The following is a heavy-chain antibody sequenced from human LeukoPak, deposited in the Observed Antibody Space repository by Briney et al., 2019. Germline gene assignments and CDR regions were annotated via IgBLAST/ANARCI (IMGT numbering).Heavy chain of an antibody. V-gene: IGHV4-34*01. Sequence: PSETLSHTCAVYGGSFSGYYWSWIRQPPGKGLEWIGEINHSGSTNYNPSLKSRVTISVDTSKNQFSLKLSSVTAADTAVYYCARGDIRWRYAFDIWGQGTMVTVSS. CDR1: GGSFSGYY. CDR3: ARGDIRWRYAFDI. D-gene: IGHD4-23*01. J-gene: IGHJ3*02. CDR2: INHSGST.